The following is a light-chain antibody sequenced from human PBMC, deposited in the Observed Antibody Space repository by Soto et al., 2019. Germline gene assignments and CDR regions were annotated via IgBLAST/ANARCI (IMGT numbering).Light chain of an antibody. CDR3: MQALQTPRT. J-gene: IGKJ1*01. CDR1: QSLLHSNGYNY. Sequence: EIVMTQSPLSLPVTPREPASISCRSSQSLLHSNGYNYLDWYLQKPGQSPQLLIYLGSNRASGVPDRFSGSGSGTDFTLKISRVEAEDVGVYYCMQALQTPRTFGQGTKVEIK. V-gene: IGKV2-28*01. CDR2: LGS.